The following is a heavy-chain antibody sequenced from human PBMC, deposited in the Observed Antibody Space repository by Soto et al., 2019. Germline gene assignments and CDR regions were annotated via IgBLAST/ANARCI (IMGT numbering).Heavy chain of an antibody. CDR2: ISYDGSNK. CDR1: GFTFSSYA. D-gene: IGHD1-26*01. J-gene: IGHJ4*02. Sequence: GGSLRLSCAASGFTFSSYAMHWVRQAPGKGLEWVAVISYDGSNKYYADSVKGRFTISRDNSKNTLYLQMNSLRAEDTAVYYCARSSPYSGSYFDYWGQGTLVTVYS. V-gene: IGHV3-30-3*01. CDR3: ARSSPYSGSYFDY.